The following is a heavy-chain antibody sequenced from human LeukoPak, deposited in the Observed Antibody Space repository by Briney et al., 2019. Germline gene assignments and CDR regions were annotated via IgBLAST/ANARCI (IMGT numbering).Heavy chain of an antibody. CDR2: ISGDGVSP. V-gene: IGHV3-23*01. CDR3: AKDSSSSWFGGDSK. D-gene: IGHD6-13*01. CDR1: GFTFNNYA. Sequence: GGSLRLSCAASGFTFNNYALTWVRQTPGKGLECVSAISGDGVSPYYADSVRGRFTISRDNSKNTLYLQMNSLRAEDTAVYYCAKDSSSSWFGGDSKWGQGTLVTVSS. J-gene: IGHJ4*02.